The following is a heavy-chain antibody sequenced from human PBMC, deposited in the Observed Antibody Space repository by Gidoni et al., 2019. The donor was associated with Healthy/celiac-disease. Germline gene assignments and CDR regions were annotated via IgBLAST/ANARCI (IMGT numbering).Heavy chain of an antibody. CDR3: AKDWNYGSGSYNADDAFDI. CDR1: GFTFSIYA. CDR2: ISGSGGNT. V-gene: IGHV3-23*01. J-gene: IGHJ3*02. Sequence: EVQLLESGGGLVQPGGSLRLSCAASGFTFSIYAMSWVRQAPGKGLEWVSAISGSGGNTYYADSVKGRFTISRDNSKNTLYLQMNSLRAEDTAVYYCAKDWNYGSGSYNADDAFDIWGQGTMVTVSS. D-gene: IGHD3-10*01.